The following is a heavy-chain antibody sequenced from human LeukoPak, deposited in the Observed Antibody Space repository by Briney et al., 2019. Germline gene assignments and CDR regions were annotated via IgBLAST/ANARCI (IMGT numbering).Heavy chain of an antibody. CDR2: INSDGSST. CDR1: GFTFSSYA. V-gene: IGHV3-74*01. D-gene: IGHD6-19*01. Sequence: GGSLRLSCAASGFTFSSYAMSWVRQVPGKGLVWVSRINSDGSSTSYADSVKGRFTISRDNAKNTLYLQMNSLRDEDTAVYYCARPADSSGWYYYFDYWGQGSLVTVSS. J-gene: IGHJ4*02. CDR3: ARPADSSGWYYYFDY.